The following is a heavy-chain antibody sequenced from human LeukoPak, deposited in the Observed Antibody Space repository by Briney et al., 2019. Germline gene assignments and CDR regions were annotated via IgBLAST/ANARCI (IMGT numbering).Heavy chain of an antibody. CDR2: INPNSGGT. V-gene: IGHV1-2*02. J-gene: IGHJ4*02. D-gene: IGHD2-2*01. Sequence: ASVKVSCKASGYTFTCYYMHWVRQAPGQGLEWRGWINPNSGGTNYAQKFQGRVTMTRDTSISTAYMELSRLRSDDTAVYYCARAEGEYCSSTSCYRRPPFLTHQKHYYFDYWGQGTLVTVSS. CDR1: GYTFTCYY. CDR3: ARAEGEYCSSTSCYRRPPFLTHQKHYYFDY.